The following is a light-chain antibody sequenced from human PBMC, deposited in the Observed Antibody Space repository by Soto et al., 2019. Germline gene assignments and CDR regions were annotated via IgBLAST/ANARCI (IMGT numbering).Light chain of an antibody. J-gene: IGKJ1*01. CDR1: QSVRSSY. CDR3: QQYGSSPKT. CDR2: GAS. Sequence: IVWTPSPGTLSMSPVERATLSCRASQSVRSSYLAWYQQKPGQAPRLLIYGASSRATGIPDRFSGSGSGTDFTLTISRLEPEDFAVYYCQQYGSSPKTFGQGTKVDIK. V-gene: IGKV3-20*01.